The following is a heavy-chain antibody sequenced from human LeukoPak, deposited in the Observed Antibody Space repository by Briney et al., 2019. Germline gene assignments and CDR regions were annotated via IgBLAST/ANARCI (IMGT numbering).Heavy chain of an antibody. J-gene: IGHJ3*02. CDR2: IYHSGST. V-gene: IGHV4-38-2*02. CDR3: ARDRYYYGSGSHGAFDI. CDR1: GYSISSGYY. Sequence: SETLSLTCTVSGYSISSGYYWGWIRQPPGKGLEWIGSIYHSGSTYYNPSLKSRVTISVDRSKNQFSLKLSSVTAADTAVYYCARDRYYYGSGSHGAFDIWGQGTMVTVSS. D-gene: IGHD3-10*01.